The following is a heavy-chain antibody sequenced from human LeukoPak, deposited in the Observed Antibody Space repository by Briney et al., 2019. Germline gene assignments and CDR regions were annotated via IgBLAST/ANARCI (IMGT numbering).Heavy chain of an antibody. V-gene: IGHV3-21*04. D-gene: IGHD1-1*01. Sequence: GGSLRLSCAASGFTFSSYSMNWVRQAPGKGLEWVSSISSSGSYISYADSVKGRLTISRDNAKNSLYLQMNSLRAEDTAVYYCTRDRSGQDWGQGTLVTVSS. CDR3: TRDRSGQD. J-gene: IGHJ4*02. CDR2: ISSSGSYI. CDR1: GFTFSSYS.